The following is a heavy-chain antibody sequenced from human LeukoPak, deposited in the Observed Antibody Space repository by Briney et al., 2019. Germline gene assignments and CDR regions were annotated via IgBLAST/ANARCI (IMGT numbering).Heavy chain of an antibody. CDR1: GFTFSSYW. D-gene: IGHD3-16*02. J-gene: IGHJ4*02. CDR3: ARGPNDWGSYRLDY. CDR2: IKQDGSEK. V-gene: IGHV3-7*03. Sequence: GGSLRLSCAASGFTFSSYWMSWVRQAPGKGLEWVANIKQDGSEKYYVDSVKGRFTISRDNAKNSLYLQMNSLRAEDTALYYCARGPNDWGSYRLDYWGQGTLVTVSS.